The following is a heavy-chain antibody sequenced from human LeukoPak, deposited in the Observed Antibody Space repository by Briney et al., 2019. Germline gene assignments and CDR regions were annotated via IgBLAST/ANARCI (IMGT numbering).Heavy chain of an antibody. Sequence: SVKVSCKASGGTFSSYAISWVRQAPGQGLEWMGGIIPIFGTANYAQKFQGRVTITTDESTSTAYTELSSLRSEDTAVYYCARVRGLTVTTLYYYYYYMDVWGKGTTVTVSS. V-gene: IGHV1-69*05. CDR3: ARVRGLTVTTLYYYYYYMDV. D-gene: IGHD4-11*01. CDR2: IIPIFGTA. J-gene: IGHJ6*03. CDR1: GGTFSSYA.